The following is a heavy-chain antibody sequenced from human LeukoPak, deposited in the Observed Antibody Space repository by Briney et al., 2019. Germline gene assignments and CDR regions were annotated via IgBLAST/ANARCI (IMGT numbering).Heavy chain of an antibody. CDR1: GYTFTSYG. V-gene: IGHV1-18*01. Sequence: GASVKVSCKASGYTFTSYGISWVRQAPGQGLEWMGWISAYNGNTNYAQKLQGRVTMTTDTSTSTAYMELRSLRSDDTAVYYCARLNYYGSGSYYTNWFDPWGQGTLVTVSS. CDR2: ISAYNGNT. J-gene: IGHJ5*02. D-gene: IGHD3-10*01. CDR3: ARLNYYGSGSYYTNWFDP.